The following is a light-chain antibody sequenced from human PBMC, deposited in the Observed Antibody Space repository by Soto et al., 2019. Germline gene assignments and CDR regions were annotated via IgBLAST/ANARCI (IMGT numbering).Light chain of an antibody. J-gene: IGKJ5*01. CDR1: QSVSYY. Sequence: EIVLTQSPGTLSLSPGERATLSCRASQSVSYYLAWYQQKPGQAPMLLIYGASSRATGIPDRFSGSGSGTDFTLTISRLEPEDFAVYYCQQYGSSSTFGQGTRLEI. CDR3: QQYGSSST. CDR2: GAS. V-gene: IGKV3-20*01.